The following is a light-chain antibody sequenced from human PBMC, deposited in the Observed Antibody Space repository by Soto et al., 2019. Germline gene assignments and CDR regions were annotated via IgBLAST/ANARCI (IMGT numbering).Light chain of an antibody. CDR3: QQYDVHPKT. CDR2: DAS. V-gene: IGKV1-5*01. CDR1: ENIKNW. Sequence: DVQMTQSPSTLAASVGDRVTITCRASENIKNWLAWYQQTPGKAPKVLISDASRLETGVLSRFSGSGYGTDFTLTITSLQTDDFGTYHCQQYDVHPKTFGQGTKVEVK. J-gene: IGKJ1*01.